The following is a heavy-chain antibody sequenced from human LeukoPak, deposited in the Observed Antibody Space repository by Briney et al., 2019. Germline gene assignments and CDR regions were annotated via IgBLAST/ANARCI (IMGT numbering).Heavy chain of an antibody. J-gene: IGHJ6*03. D-gene: IGHD3-10*01. CDR3: ARGPQCRGDYYYMDV. Sequence: ASVKVSCKASGYSFTNFDINWVRQATGQGLEWMGWMNPNSGNKGYAQKFQGRVSMTMNTSITTAYMELSSLRSEDTAVYYCARGPQCRGDYYYMDVWGRGTTVTVSS. CDR2: MNPNSGNK. CDR1: GYSFTNFD. V-gene: IGHV1-8*01.